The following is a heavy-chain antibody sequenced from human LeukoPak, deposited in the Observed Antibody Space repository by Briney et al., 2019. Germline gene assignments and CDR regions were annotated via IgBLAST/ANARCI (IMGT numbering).Heavy chain of an antibody. CDR2: IKSKTDGGTT. J-gene: IGHJ4*02. V-gene: IGHV3-15*01. CDR1: GFTFSSHW. CDR3: TTDPRVDFWSGYFFDY. D-gene: IGHD3-3*01. Sequence: GGSLRLSCAASGFTFSSHWMSWVRQAPGKGLEWVGRIKSKTDGGTTDYAAPVKGRFAISRDDSKNTLYLLMNSLKTEDTAVYYCTTDPRVDFWSGYFFDYWGQGTLVTVSS.